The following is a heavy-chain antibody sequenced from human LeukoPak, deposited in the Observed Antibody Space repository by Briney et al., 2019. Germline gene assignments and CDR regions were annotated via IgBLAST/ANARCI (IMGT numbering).Heavy chain of an antibody. J-gene: IGHJ4*02. V-gene: IGHV1-46*01. CDR2: INPRVVST. Sequence: SVKVSCKASGYSFTSHYMHWVRQAPGQGLEWMGVINPRVVSTTYAQKFQGRVTMTRDTSTSTVYMELYSLRSEDTAVYYCARGFNDILTGYPYWGQGTLVTVSS. CDR3: ARGFNDILTGYPY. D-gene: IGHD3-9*01. CDR1: GYSFTSHY.